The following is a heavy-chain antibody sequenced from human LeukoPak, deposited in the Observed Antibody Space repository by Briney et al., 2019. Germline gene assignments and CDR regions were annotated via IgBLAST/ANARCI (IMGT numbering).Heavy chain of an antibody. J-gene: IGHJ5*02. D-gene: IGHD2-2*01. CDR1: GDSVSSNSVT. Sequence: PSQTLSLTCAISGDSVSSNSVTWNWIRQSPSRGLEWLSRTYYRSTWCNDYAVSVRGRITVNPDTSKNQFSLHLNSVTPEDTAVYYCARRLTQYDCFDPWGQGILVTVSS. V-gene: IGHV6-1*01. CDR2: TYYRSTWCN. CDR3: ARRLTQYDCFDP.